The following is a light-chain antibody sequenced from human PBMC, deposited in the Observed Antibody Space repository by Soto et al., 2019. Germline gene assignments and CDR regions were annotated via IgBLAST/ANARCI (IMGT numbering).Light chain of an antibody. V-gene: IGLV2-14*01. CDR2: EVR. CDR3: SSYTSSATPEV. CDR1: RSDVGGYNF. J-gene: IGLJ1*01. Sequence: QSALTQPASVSGSPGQSITISCTGTRSDVGGYNFVSWYQQFPGKAPKLMIYEVRNRPSGISNRFSGSKSGNTASLTISGLQAEDEADYYCSSYTSSATPEVFGTGTKVTVL.